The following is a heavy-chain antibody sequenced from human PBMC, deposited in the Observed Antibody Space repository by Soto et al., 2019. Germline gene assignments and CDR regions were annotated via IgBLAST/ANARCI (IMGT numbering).Heavy chain of an antibody. J-gene: IGHJ6*02. D-gene: IGHD3-3*02. Sequence: LTCTVSGGSISSGGYYWSWIRQHPGKGLEWIGYIYYSGSTYYNPSLKSRVTISVDTSKNQFSLKLSSVTAADTAVYYCARDRALYGMDVWGQGTTVTVSS. CDR1: GGSISSGGYY. CDR3: ARDRALYGMDV. V-gene: IGHV4-31*03. CDR2: IYYSGST.